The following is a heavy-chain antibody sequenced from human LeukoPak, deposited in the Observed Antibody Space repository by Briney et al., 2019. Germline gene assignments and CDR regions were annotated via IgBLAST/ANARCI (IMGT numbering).Heavy chain of an antibody. Sequence: GGSLRLSCAASGFTFSSYAMSWVRQAPGKGLEWVSAISGSGGSTYYADSVKGRFTISRDNSKNTLYLQMNSLRAEDTAVYYCAKGAVGGYCSSTSCYIVGDYWGQGTLVTVSS. V-gene: IGHV3-23*01. CDR2: ISGSGGST. CDR3: AKGAVGGYCSSTSCYIVGDY. CDR1: GFTFSSYA. D-gene: IGHD2-2*02. J-gene: IGHJ4*02.